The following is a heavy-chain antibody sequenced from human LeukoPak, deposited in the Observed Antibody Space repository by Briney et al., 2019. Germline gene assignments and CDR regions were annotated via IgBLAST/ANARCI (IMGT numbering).Heavy chain of an antibody. CDR1: GGSISSGSYY. D-gene: IGHD3-3*01. J-gene: IGHJ4*02. CDR2: IYTSGST. V-gene: IGHV4-61*02. CDR3: AREGVGDRITIFGVVSYYFDY. Sequence: SETLSLTCTVSGGSISSGSYYWSWIRQPAGKGLEWIGRIYTSGSTNYNPSLKSRVTISVDTSKNQFSLKLSSVTAADTAVYYCAREGVGDRITIFGVVSYYFDYWGQGTLVTVSS.